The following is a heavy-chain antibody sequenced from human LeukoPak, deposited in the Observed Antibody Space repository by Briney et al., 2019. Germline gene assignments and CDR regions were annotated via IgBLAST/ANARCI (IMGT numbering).Heavy chain of an antibody. CDR2: IYYSGGN. J-gene: IGHJ4*02. V-gene: IGHV4-59*01. CDR3: ARCGALGSSGYYYFDY. CDR1: GGSISIYY. D-gene: IGHD3-22*01. Sequence: SGPTLVNPSETLSLTCTVSGGSISIYYWSWVRQPPGRGLEWIGYIYYSGGNNYNPSLKSRVTISVATSKNQFSLKLSSVTAADTAVYYCARCGALGSSGYYYFDYWGQGTLVTVSS.